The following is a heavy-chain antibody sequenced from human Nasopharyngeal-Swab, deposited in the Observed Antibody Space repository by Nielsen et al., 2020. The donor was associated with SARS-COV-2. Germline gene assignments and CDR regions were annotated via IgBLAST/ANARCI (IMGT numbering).Heavy chain of an antibody. CDR2: INSDGSST. CDR3: ARVAAAGTLYYYYYMDV. J-gene: IGHJ6*03. CDR1: GFTFSSYW. Sequence: GESLKISCAASGFTFSSYWMHWVRQAPGKGLVWVSRINSDGSSTSYADSVKGRFTISRDNAKNTLYLQINSLRAEDTAVYYCARVAAAGTLYYYYYMDVWGKGTTVTVSS. D-gene: IGHD6-13*01. V-gene: IGHV3-74*01.